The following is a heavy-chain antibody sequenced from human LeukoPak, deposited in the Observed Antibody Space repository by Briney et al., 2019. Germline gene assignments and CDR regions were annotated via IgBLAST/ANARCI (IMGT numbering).Heavy chain of an antibody. CDR1: GFTFSSYW. Sequence: PGGSLRLSCAASGFTFSSYWMTWVRQAPGKGLEWVAFIRYDGSNKYYADSVKGRFTISRDNSKNTLYLQMNSLRAEDTAVYYFAKEGGGSGWYYDYYYYMDVWGKGTTVTISS. CDR2: IRYDGSNK. J-gene: IGHJ6*03. CDR3: AKEGGGSGWYYDYYYYMDV. V-gene: IGHV3-30*02. D-gene: IGHD6-19*01.